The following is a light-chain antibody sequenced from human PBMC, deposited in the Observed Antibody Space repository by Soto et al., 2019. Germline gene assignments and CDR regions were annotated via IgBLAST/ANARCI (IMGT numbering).Light chain of an antibody. V-gene: IGKV1-12*01. CDR3: QQAKNCPWT. J-gene: IGKJ1*01. CDR1: QDIGNW. CDR2: SAS. Sequence: DIQMTQSPSSVSAAVGDGVTFTCRASQDIGNWLAWYQQKPGEAPRLLIYSASSLQSGVPSRFSGSGSGTEFHLTISSLQPEYFATYFCQQAKNCPWTFGQGTKVE.